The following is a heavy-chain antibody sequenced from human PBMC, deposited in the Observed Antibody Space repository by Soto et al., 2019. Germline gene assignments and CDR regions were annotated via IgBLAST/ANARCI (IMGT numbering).Heavy chain of an antibody. CDR2: IQYTGTT. D-gene: IGHD1-1*01. Sequence: QVQLQESGAGLVKPSETLSLTCTFSGGSISNNYWTWIRQPPGKGLEWIGYIQYTGTTNYNPSLSSRVSMSVDMSKTQFSLNLGPVTAADTAVYCGARIEPRGHDLYFLDSWGQGTLVTVSS. J-gene: IGHJ4*02. CDR3: ARIEPRGHDLYFLDS. CDR1: GGSISNNY. V-gene: IGHV4-59*01.